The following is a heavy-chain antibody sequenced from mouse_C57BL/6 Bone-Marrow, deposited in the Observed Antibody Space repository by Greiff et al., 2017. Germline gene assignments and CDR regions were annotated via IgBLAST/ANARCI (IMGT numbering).Heavy chain of an antibody. V-gene: IGHV2-5*01. CDR2: IWRGGST. Sequence: VQVVESGPGLVQPSQSLSITCTVSGFSLTSYGVHWVRQSPGKGLEWLGVIWRGGSTDYNAAFMSRLSITKDNSKSQVFFKMNSLQADDTAIYYCAKRGWLPYYYAMDYWGQGTSVTVSS. CDR3: AKRGWLPYYYAMDY. J-gene: IGHJ4*01. D-gene: IGHD2-3*01. CDR1: GFSLTSYG.